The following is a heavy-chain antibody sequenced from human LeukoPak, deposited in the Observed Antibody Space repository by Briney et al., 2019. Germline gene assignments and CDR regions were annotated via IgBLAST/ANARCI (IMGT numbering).Heavy chain of an antibody. CDR2: IIPIVGVT. Sequence: SVKVSCKASGGTFDKNAITWVRKAPGQGLEWMGRIIPIVGVTHHAQKLQGRVTMTTDTSTSTAYMELRSLRSDDTAVHYCARVGCSSTSCYSDYYYYMDVWGKGTTVTVSS. D-gene: IGHD2-2*01. CDR1: GGTFDKNA. J-gene: IGHJ6*03. CDR3: ARVGCSSTSCYSDYYYYMDV. V-gene: IGHV1-69*04.